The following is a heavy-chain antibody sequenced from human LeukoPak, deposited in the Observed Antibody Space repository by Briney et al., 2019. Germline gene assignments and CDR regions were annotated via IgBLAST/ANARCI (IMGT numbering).Heavy chain of an antibody. J-gene: IGHJ4*02. CDR2: INPSGGST. D-gene: IGHD3-3*01. V-gene: IGHV1-46*01. CDR1: GYTFTSYY. Sequence: ASVKVSCKASGYTFTSYYMHWVRQAPGQGLEWMGIINPSGGSTSYAQKFQGRVTMTRDTSTSTVYMELNSLRSEDTAVYYCARDEGIRFLEWLLVYWGQGTLVTVSS. CDR3: ARDEGIRFLEWLLVY.